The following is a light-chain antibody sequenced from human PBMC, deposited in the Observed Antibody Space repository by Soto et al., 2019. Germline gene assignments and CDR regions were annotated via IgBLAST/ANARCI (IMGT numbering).Light chain of an antibody. J-gene: IGLJ1*01. V-gene: IGLV2-14*01. CDR3: NSYTSTSAYV. Sequence: QSVLTQPASVSGSPGQSITISCTGTSSDIGGYNHVSWYQQHPGKAPKLMIYEVSNRPSGVSNRFSGSKSGNTASLTISGLQAEDEADYYCNSYTSTSAYVFGTGTQLTVL. CDR2: EVS. CDR1: SSDIGGYNH.